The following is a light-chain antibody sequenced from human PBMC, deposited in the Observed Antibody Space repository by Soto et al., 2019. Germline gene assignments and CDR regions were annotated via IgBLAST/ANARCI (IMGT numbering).Light chain of an antibody. CDR1: QTISSNY. Sequence: EIVLTQSPGTLSVSPGERATLSCRASQTISSNYLAWYQQKPGQAPSLLIYGASSRATGIPDRFSGSGSGTVFTLTISRLEPEEYAIYYCQQYVSWTFGQGTKVEIK. V-gene: IGKV3-20*01. CDR3: QQYVSWT. CDR2: GAS. J-gene: IGKJ1*01.